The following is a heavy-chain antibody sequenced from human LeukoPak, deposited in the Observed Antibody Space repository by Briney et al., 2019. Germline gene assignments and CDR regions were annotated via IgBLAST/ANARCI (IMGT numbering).Heavy chain of an antibody. CDR1: GFTFSSYE. Sequence: GGSLRLSCAASGFTFSSYEMNWVRQAPGRGLEWVSYISSSGSTIYYADSVKGRFTISRDNAKNSLYLQMNSLRAEDTAVYYCARDAEMVVDYWGQGTLVTVSS. CDR2: ISSSGSTI. CDR3: ARDAEMVVDY. V-gene: IGHV3-48*03. J-gene: IGHJ4*02. D-gene: IGHD2-8*01.